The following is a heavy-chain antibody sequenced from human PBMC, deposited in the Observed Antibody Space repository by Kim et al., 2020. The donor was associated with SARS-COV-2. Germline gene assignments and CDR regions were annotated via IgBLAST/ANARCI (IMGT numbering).Heavy chain of an antibody. D-gene: IGHD3-22*01. V-gene: IGHV3-23*01. CDR3: ANADDSSGYAEENF. J-gene: IGHJ4*02. Sequence: GGSLRLSCAASGFTFSSYAMSWIRQAPGKGLEWVSAISGSGGSTYYADSVKGRFTISRDNSKNTLYLQMNSLTAEDTAVYYCANADDSSGYAEENFWGQGTLVTVSS. CDR2: ISGSGGST. CDR1: GFTFSSYA.